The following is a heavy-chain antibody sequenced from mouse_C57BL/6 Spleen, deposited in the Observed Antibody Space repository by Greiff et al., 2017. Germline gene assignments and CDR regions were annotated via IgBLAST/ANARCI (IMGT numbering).Heavy chain of an antibody. D-gene: IGHD2-4*01. J-gene: IGHJ2*01. V-gene: IGHV1-50*01. Sequence: VQLQQPGAELVKPGASVKLSCKASGYTFTSYWMQWVKQRPGQGLEWIGEIDPSDSYTNYNQKFKGKATLTVDTSSSTAYMQLSSLTSEDSAVYYCALTTMITYFDYWGQGTTLTVAS. CDR2: IDPSDSYT. CDR3: ALTTMITYFDY. CDR1: GYTFTSYW.